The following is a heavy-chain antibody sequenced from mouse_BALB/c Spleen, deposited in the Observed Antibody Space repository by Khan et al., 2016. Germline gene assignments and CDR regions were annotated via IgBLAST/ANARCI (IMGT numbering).Heavy chain of an antibody. CDR2: IRLKSNNYAT. D-gene: IGHD2-3*01. CDR3: SRDGSLDY. J-gene: IGHJ2*01. Sequence: EVKLEVSGGGLVQPGGSMKLSRVASGFTFSNYWMNWVRQSPEKGLEWVAEIRLKSNNYATYYAESVKGRFTISRDDSKSSVYLQMNNLRAEDTGIYYCSRDGSLDYWGQGTTLPVSS. CDR1: GFTFSNYW. V-gene: IGHV6-6*02.